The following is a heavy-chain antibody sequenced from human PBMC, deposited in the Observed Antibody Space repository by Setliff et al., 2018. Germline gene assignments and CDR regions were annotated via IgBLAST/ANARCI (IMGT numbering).Heavy chain of an antibody. CDR2: IYHSGST. J-gene: IGHJ4*02. V-gene: IGHV4-38-2*01. CDR1: GYSISSGYY. Sequence: SETLSLTCAVSGYSISSGYYWGWIRQPPGKGLEWIGSIYHSGSTYYNPSLKSRVTISVDTSKNQFSLKLSSVTAADTAVYYCARHSPRPYWGQGTLVTVSS. CDR3: ARHSPRPY.